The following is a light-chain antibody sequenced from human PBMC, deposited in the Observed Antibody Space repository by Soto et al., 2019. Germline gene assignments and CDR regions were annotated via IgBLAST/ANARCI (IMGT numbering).Light chain of an antibody. CDR2: DAS. J-gene: IGKJ5*01. V-gene: IGKV3-11*01. CDR3: QQRNDWRRGT. CDR1: QSVSRY. Sequence: EIVLTQSPATLSLSPGERATLSCRASQSVSRYLAWYQQKPGQAPRLLIYDASNRATGVPVRFSGSGSGTDFTLTISSLEPEDFAVYYFQQRNDWRRGTFGQGTRLEIK.